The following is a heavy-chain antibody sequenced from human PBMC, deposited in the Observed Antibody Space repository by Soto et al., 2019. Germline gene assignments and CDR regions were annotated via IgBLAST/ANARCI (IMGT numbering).Heavy chain of an antibody. CDR3: TRGGTYSSGWYFDY. V-gene: IGHV3-49*05. D-gene: IGHD6-25*01. J-gene: IGHJ4*02. Sequence: EVQLVESGGGLVKPGRSLRLSCTASGFTFGEYAMSWFRQAPGKGLEWVGFIRSKAYGGTTEYAVSVKGRFTISRDDSKGIAYLAMNSLKTEDTAVYYCTRGGTYSSGWYFDYWGQGNLVNV. CDR1: GFTFGEYA. CDR2: IRSKAYGGTT.